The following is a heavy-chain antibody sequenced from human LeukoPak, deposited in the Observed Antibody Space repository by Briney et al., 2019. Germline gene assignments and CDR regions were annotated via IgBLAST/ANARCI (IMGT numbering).Heavy chain of an antibody. J-gene: IGHJ2*01. Sequence: SETLSLTCAVYGGSFSGYYWSWIRQPPGKGLEWVGEMNHSGSTNYNPSLKSRATISVDTYRNLFSLKLTSVTAADTAFYYCARPPMYNPRDWYFDLWGRGTLVSVSS. D-gene: IGHD1-1*01. CDR1: GGSFSGYY. CDR3: ARPPMYNPRDWYFDL. CDR2: MNHSGST. V-gene: IGHV4-34*01.